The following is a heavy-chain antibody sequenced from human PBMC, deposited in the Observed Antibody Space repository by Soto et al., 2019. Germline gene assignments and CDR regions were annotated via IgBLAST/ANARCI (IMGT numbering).Heavy chain of an antibody. CDR2: IYYSGST. J-gene: IGHJ4*02. CDR1: GDSMSGYY. Sequence: SETLSLTCTVSGDSMSGYYWSWIRQSPGKGVEWIGNIYYSGSTNYNPSLKSRVTISVDTSKNQFSLKLRSVTAADTAVYYCARTPGVLRALDYWGQGTLVTVSS. D-gene: IGHD2-2*01. CDR3: ARTPGVLRALDY. V-gene: IGHV4-59*01.